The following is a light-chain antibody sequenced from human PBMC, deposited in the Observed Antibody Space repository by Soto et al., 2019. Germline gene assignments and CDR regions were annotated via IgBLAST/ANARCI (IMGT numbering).Light chain of an antibody. V-gene: IGKV1-5*01. J-gene: IGKJ1*01. Sequence: DIQMTQSPSTLSASVGDRVTITCRASQSISSWLAWYQQKPGKAPKLLIYDASSLESGVPSRFSGSGSGTEFTLTISSLQPDDFATYYCQHHRTFGQGTKVDI. CDR1: QSISSW. CDR2: DAS. CDR3: QHHRT.